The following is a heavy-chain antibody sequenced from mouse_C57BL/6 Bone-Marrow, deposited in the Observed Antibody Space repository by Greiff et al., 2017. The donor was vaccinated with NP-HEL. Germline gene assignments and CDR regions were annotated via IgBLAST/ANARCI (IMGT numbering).Heavy chain of an antibody. J-gene: IGHJ3*01. V-gene: IGHV1-76*01. CDR3: ARPPSEDYGNLWFAY. CDR1: GYTFTDYY. CDR2: IYPGSGNT. Sequence: QVQLQQSGAELVRPGASVKLSCKASGYTFTDYYINWVKQRPGQGLEWIARIYPGSGNTYYNEKFKCKATLTAEKSSSTAYMQLSSLTSEDSAVYFCARPPSEDYGNLWFAYWGQGTLVTVSA. D-gene: IGHD2-1*01.